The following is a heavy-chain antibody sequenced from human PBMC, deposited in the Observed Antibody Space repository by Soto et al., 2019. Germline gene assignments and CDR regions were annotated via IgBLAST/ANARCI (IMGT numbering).Heavy chain of an antibody. Sequence: SETLSLTCTVSGGSVSSGSYYWSWIRQPPGKGLEWIGYIYYSGSTNYNPSLKSRVTISVDTSKNQFSLKLSSVTAADTAVYYCARSPTYPLGDYVYYFDYWGQGTLVTVSS. J-gene: IGHJ4*02. CDR3: ARSPTYPLGDYVYYFDY. CDR1: GGSVSSGSYY. CDR2: IYYSGST. D-gene: IGHD4-17*01. V-gene: IGHV4-61*01.